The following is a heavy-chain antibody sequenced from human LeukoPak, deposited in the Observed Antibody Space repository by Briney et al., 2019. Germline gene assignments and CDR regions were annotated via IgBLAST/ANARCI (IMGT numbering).Heavy chain of an antibody. Sequence: ASVKVSCKASGGTFSSYAISWVRQAPGQGLEWMGGIIPIFGTANYAQKFQGRVTITADESTSTAYMELSSLRSEDTAVYYCAGTYYYDSSGAPFDYWGQGTLVTVSS. CDR3: AGTYYYDSSGAPFDY. J-gene: IGHJ4*02. V-gene: IGHV1-69*13. CDR2: IIPIFGTA. D-gene: IGHD3-22*01. CDR1: GGTFSSYA.